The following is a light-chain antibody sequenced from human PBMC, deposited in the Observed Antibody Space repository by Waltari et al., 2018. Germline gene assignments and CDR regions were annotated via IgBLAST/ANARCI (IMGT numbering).Light chain of an antibody. V-gene: IGKV1-39*01. CDR3: QQSYSNPVT. J-gene: IGKJ4*01. CDR1: QNIDNY. CDR2: TAS. Sequence: DIQITPSPSSLSASVGDRVTITFPPSQNIDNYLNWYQQKPGKAPNLLIYTASSLQSGVPSRFDGSGSGTDFTLTISSLQPEDFATYYCQQSYSNPVTFGGGTKVEIK.